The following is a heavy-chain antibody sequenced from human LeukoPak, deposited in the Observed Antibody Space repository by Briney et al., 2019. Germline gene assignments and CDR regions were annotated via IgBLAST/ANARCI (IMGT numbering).Heavy chain of an antibody. J-gene: IGHJ4*02. CDR3: AKSYRSGYYYWDY. D-gene: IGHD3-22*01. Sequence: GGSRRLSWAAPRFTFSNYAMSWFRQAPGKGLEWVSPISNSGDITYYADSVKGRFTISRDNSKNTLYLQMNSLRAEDTAVYYCAKSYRSGYYYWDYWGQGTLVTVSS. V-gene: IGHV3-23*01. CDR2: ISNSGDIT. CDR1: RFTFSNYA.